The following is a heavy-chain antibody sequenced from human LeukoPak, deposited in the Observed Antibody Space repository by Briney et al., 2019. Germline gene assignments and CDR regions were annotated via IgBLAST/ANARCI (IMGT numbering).Heavy chain of an antibody. CDR3: AKDLGPLGCSGGSCYFDY. Sequence: PGGSLRLSCAASGFTFSSYAMHWVRQAPGKGLEWVAVISYDGSNKYYADSVKGRFTISRDNSKNTLYLQMNSLGAEDTAVYYCAKDLGPLGCSGGSCYFDYWGQGTLVTVSS. D-gene: IGHD2-15*01. V-gene: IGHV3-30*18. CDR2: ISYDGSNK. J-gene: IGHJ4*02. CDR1: GFTFSSYA.